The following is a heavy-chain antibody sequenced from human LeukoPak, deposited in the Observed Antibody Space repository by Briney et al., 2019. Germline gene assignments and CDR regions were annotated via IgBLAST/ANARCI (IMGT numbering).Heavy chain of an antibody. Sequence: GGSLRLSCAASGFTFSSYVMHWVRQAPGKGLEGVAFIRYDGSNKYYADSVKGRFTISRDNSKNTLYLQMNSLRAEDMALYYCAKVVLRFALGGAFDIWGQGTMVTVSS. V-gene: IGHV3-30*02. D-gene: IGHD3-3*01. CDR1: GFTFSSYV. CDR2: IRYDGSNK. J-gene: IGHJ3*02. CDR3: AKVVLRFALGGAFDI.